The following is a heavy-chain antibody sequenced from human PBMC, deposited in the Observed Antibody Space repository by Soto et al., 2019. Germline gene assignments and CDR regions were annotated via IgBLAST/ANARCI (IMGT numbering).Heavy chain of an antibody. Sequence: QVQLVESGGGVVQPGRSLRLSCAASGFTFSSYGMHWVRQAPGKGLEWVAVISYDGSNKYYADSVKGRFTISRDNSKNTLYLQMNSLRAEDTAVYYCAKDESGSGSYYYWGQGTLVTVSS. CDR2: ISYDGSNK. D-gene: IGHD3-10*01. CDR3: AKDESGSGSYYY. V-gene: IGHV3-30*18. J-gene: IGHJ4*02. CDR1: GFTFSSYG.